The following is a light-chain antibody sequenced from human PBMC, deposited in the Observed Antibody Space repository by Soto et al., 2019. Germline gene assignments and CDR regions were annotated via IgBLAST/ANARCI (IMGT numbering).Light chain of an antibody. V-gene: IGKV1-17*01. CDR2: AAS. Sequence: DIQMTQSPSSLSASVGDRVTITWRASQGIRNDLAWYQQKPGKAPKRLIYAASSLQSGVPSRFSGSGSGTEFTLTISSLQPEDFATYFCLQHNSYIGTWTFGQGPRWIS. CDR3: LQHNSYIGTWT. J-gene: IGKJ1*01. CDR1: QGIRND.